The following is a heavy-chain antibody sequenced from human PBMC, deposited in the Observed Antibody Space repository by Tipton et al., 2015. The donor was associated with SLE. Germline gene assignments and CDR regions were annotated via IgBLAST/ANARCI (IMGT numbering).Heavy chain of an antibody. J-gene: IGHJ4*02. D-gene: IGHD6-13*01. CDR2: INHSGRT. CDR3: ARGYSSNADDY. CDR1: GGSFSGYY. V-gene: IGHV4-34*01. Sequence: TLSLTCAVYGGSFSGYYWSWIRQPPGKGLEWIGEINHSGRTNYNPSLKSRVTISVDTSKNQFSLRLSSVTAADTAVYYCARGYSSNADDYWGQGTLVTVSS.